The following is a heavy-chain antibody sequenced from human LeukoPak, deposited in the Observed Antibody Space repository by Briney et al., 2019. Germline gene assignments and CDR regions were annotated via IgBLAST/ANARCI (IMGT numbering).Heavy chain of an antibody. CDR1: GGSISNYY. CDR2: IYHSGST. V-gene: IGHV4-59*08. Sequence: SETLSLTCTVSGGSISNYYWSWIRQSPGKGLEWIGEIYHSGSTNYNPSLKSRVTISVDKSKNQFSLKLSSVTAADTAVYYCARQPTLVYSPVGGGAKDYYYGMDVWGQGTTVTVSS. J-gene: IGHJ6*02. D-gene: IGHD3-16*01. CDR3: ARQPTLVYSPVGGGAKDYYYGMDV.